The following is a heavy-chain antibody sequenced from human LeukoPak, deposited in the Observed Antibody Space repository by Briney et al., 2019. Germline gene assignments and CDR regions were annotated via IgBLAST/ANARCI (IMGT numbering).Heavy chain of an antibody. D-gene: IGHD6-13*01. CDR1: GFTFSTYA. J-gene: IGHJ4*02. V-gene: IGHV3-23*01. CDR3: AKLRSGGPAAGNY. Sequence: TGGSLRLSCAASGFTFSTYAMSWVRQAPGKGLDWVSTISGSDDSTYYADSVKGRFTISRDNSKNTVYLKMNSLRAEDTAVYYCAKLRSGGPAAGNYWGQGTLVTVSS. CDR2: ISGSDDST.